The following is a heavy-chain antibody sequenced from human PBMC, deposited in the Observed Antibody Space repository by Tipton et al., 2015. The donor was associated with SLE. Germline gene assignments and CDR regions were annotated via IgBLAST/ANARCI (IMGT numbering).Heavy chain of an antibody. CDR1: GGSMRSPYY. J-gene: IGHJ5*02. D-gene: IGHD2-21*01. V-gene: IGHV4-39*07. CDR2: IYYSGST. CDR3: ARAGGGDSNWFDP. Sequence: TLSLTCIVSGGSMRSPYYWGWMRQSPEKGLEWIGSIYYSGSTYYNPSLKSRVTISVDTSKNQFSLKLSSVTAADTAVYYCARAGGGDSNWFDPWGQGTLVTVSS.